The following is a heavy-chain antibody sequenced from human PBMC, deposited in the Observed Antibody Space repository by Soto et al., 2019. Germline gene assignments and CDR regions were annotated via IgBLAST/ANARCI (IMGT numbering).Heavy chain of an antibody. Sequence: QLHLVQSGAVVKKPGASVTVSCSASGYPVTAYYMHWVRQAPGRGLEWMGGINPATGAAKYTQTFQGRVTMTRETSPSTGFMEPGGLTSGETAVFCCARGGGVGVAGSAAFDMWGQGTLVTVSS. CDR1: GYPVTAYY. CDR3: ARGGGVGVAGSAAFDM. V-gene: IGHV1-2*02. D-gene: IGHD3-3*01. CDR2: INPATGAA. J-gene: IGHJ3*02.